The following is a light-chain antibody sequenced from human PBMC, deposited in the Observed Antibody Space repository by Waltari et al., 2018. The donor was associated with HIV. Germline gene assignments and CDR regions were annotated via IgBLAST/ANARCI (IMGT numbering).Light chain of an antibody. CDR1: RSDIGPSNV. CDR2: EDT. CDR3: CSYASSTTFEV. J-gene: IGLJ1*01. Sequence: QSALTQPASVSGSPGQSITIPCPGTRSDIGPSNVVSWFQHHPGKAPKLMIYEDTKRPPGVSNRFSGSKSGNTASLTISGLQGEDEADYYCCSYASSTTFEVFGTGTKVTVL. V-gene: IGLV2-23*02.